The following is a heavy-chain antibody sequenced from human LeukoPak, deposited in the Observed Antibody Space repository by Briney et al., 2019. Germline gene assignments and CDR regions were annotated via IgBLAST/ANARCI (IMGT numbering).Heavy chain of an antibody. Sequence: GGSLRLSYAASGFTFSSYGMHWVRQAPGKGLEWVAVIWYDGSNKYYADSVKGRFTISRDNSKNTLYLQMNSLRAEDTAVYYCARGSLLGTTVTNGRWGFDYWGQGTLVTVSS. CDR2: IWYDGSNK. CDR3: ARGSLLGTTVTNGRWGFDY. J-gene: IGHJ4*02. V-gene: IGHV3-33*01. D-gene: IGHD4-17*01. CDR1: GFTFSSYG.